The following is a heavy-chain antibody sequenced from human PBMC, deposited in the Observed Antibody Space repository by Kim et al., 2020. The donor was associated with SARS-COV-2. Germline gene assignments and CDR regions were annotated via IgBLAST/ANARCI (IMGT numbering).Heavy chain of an antibody. CDR1: GGSISSSSYY. J-gene: IGHJ4*02. V-gene: IGHV4-39*01. CDR3: ARHGTVATLRRDFGY. Sequence: SETLSLTCSVSGGSISSSSYYWGWIRQPPGKGLEWIGSVYYSGITYYNPSLKSRVTISVDTSKNQFSLKLSSVTAADTAVYYCARHGTVATLRRDFGYWGQGTLVTVSS. CDR2: VYYSGIT. D-gene: IGHD4-17*01.